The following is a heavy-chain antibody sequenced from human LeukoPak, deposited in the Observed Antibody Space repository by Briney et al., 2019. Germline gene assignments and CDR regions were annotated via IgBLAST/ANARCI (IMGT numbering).Heavy chain of an antibody. J-gene: IGHJ4*02. Sequence: ASVKDSCKASDYTFTKYGISWVRQAPGQGLQWMGWISAYNGNTNYAQKLQGRDTMITDTSTSTAYMEMRTLRSDDTAVYYCARGFTPRYNSGWISFVYWGQGTLVSVSS. CDR2: ISAYNGNT. V-gene: IGHV1-18*01. CDR1: DYTFTKYG. CDR3: ARGFTPRYNSGWISFVY. D-gene: IGHD6-19*01.